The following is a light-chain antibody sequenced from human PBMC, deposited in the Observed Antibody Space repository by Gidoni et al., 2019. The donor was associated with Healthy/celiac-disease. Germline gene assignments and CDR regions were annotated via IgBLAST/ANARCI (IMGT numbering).Light chain of an antibody. CDR3: IQSLQTPFT. Sequence: DIVMTQSTLSLPVTPGAPASISCRSSQSLLHSNGYNYLDWYLQKPGQSTQLLISLGSNRASGVPDKFSHSGSRSDFTLKITRVDSWDIWLHYCIQSLQTPFTFSQGTRLDI. CDR2: LGS. J-gene: IGKJ5*01. V-gene: IGKV2-28*01. CDR1: QSLLHSNGYNY.